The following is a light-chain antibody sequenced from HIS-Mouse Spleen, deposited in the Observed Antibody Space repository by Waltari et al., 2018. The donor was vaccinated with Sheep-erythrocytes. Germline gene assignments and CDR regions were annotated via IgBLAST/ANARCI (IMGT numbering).Light chain of an antibody. J-gene: IGLJ2*01. CDR1: ALPKQY. CDR2: EDS. CDR3: YSDSSGNHSV. Sequence: SHELPHPPSASVSPGQTRRITCSGDALPKQYAYWYQQKSGQAPVLVIYEDSKRPAGIPVRFSGSSSGTMATLTISGAQVEDEADYYCYSDSSGNHSVFGGGTKLTVL. V-gene: IGLV3-10*01.